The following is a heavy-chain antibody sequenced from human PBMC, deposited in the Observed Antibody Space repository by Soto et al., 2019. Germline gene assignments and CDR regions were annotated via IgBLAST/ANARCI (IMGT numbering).Heavy chain of an antibody. J-gene: IGHJ3*02. CDR1: GFTFTNAW. Sequence: VQLVESGGGLVKPGGSLRLSCAASGFTFTNAWMTWVRQGPGKGLEWVGRIKSKSDGGTIDYAAPVKGRFTISRDDSKNTLYLQMNSLKTEYTAVYYCTPGPNLRPLAAFDIWGQGTVVTVSS. CDR3: TPGPNLRPLAAFDI. CDR2: IKSKSDGGTI. V-gene: IGHV3-15*01.